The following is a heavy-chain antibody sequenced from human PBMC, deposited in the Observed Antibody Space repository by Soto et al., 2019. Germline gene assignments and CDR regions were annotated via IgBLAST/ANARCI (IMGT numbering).Heavy chain of an antibody. D-gene: IGHD3-22*01. J-gene: IGHJ3*02. CDR1: GYSFAGFY. Sequence: ASVKVSCKASGYSFAGFYIHWMRQAPGQGLEWVGSINSNSGATTYAQKFQDSVAMTRDTSVSTAYMDLNRLTSDDTAIYYCATTMTHSDSFDIWGQGTMVTVSS. V-gene: IGHV1-2*04. CDR2: INSNSGAT. CDR3: ATTMTHSDSFDI.